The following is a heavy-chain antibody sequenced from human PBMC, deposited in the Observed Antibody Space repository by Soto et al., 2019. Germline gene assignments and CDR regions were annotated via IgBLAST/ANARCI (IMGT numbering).Heavy chain of an antibody. J-gene: IGHJ4*02. CDR1: GGTFSSYA. CDR2: IIPIFGTA. CDR3: ALITRGQLSKYYFDY. V-gene: IGHV1-69*12. D-gene: IGHD6-6*01. Sequence: QVQLVQSGAEVKKPGSSVKVSCKASGGTFSSYAISWVRQAPGQGLEWMGGIIPIFGTANYAQKFQGRVTITADEATSTAYMERSSLRSEDTAVSYCALITRGQLSKYYFDYWGQGTLVTVSS.